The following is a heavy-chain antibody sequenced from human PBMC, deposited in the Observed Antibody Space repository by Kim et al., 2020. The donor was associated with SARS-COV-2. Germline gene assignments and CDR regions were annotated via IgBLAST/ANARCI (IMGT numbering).Heavy chain of an antibody. D-gene: IGHD1-26*01. CDR3: EAYSGNPQRYQFDY. Sequence: GGSLRLSCAASGFTFSSYAINWVRQAPGMGLEWVSSIGTDSDTYYADSVKGRFTISRDNSQNTVHLQVTSLRTDDTAVYYCEAYSGNPQRYQFDYWGQ. CDR1: GFTFSSYA. J-gene: IGHJ4*02. CDR2: SIGTDSDT. V-gene: IGHV3-23*01.